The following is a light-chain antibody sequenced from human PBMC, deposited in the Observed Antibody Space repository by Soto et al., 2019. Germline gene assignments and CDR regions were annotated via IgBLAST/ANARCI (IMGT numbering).Light chain of an antibody. V-gene: IGKV3-15*01. Sequence: MTQSPATLSVSPGDRATLSCRTSQDVSRNLAWYQQKPGQAPRLLIYGASIRDTGIPARFSGSGSGTDFTLTISGLQAEDSAVYYCQQYDAWPPGTFGQGTKVEI. CDR1: QDVSRN. CDR2: GAS. CDR3: QQYDAWPPGT. J-gene: IGKJ1*01.